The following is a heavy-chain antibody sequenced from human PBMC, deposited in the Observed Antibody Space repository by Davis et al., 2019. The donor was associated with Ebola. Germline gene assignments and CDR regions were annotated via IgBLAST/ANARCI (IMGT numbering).Heavy chain of an antibody. J-gene: IGHJ4*02. D-gene: IGHD1-14*01. CDR1: GFSFSGSA. Sequence: GESLKISCAASGFSFSGSAMHWVRQASGKGLEWVGHIRSRDHNYATSYGASVQGRFTISRDDSKNMAYLQMNTLKTEDTAVYYCTGRSTGYWGQGTLVTVSS. CDR2: IRSRDHNYAT. CDR3: TGRSTGY. V-gene: IGHV3-73*01.